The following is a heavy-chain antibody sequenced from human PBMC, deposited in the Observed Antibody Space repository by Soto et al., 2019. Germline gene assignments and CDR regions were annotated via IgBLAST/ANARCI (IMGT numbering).Heavy chain of an antibody. CDR1: GFTFIDYY. CDR3: ARGGKDSYGESNDY. V-gene: IGHV3-11*06. D-gene: IGHD5-18*01. J-gene: IGHJ4*02. Sequence: QVQLVESGGGLVKPGESLRLSCTASGFTFIDYYMTCIRQAPGKGLEWVSYISTSGSYIVYSDSVKGRFTIARDNAKNSLYLDMSSLRDEDTATYYWARGGKDSYGESNDYWGQGILVAVSS. CDR2: ISTSGSYI.